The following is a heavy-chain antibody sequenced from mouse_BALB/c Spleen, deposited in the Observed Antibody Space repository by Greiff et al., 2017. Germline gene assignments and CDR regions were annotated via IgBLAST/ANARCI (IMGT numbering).Heavy chain of an antibody. CDR2: ISTYYGDA. CDR1: GYTFTDYA. Sequence: VKLVESGAELVRPGVSVKISCKGSGYTFTDYAMHWVKQSHAKSLEWIGVISTYYGDASYNQKFKGKATMTVDKSSSTAYMELARLTSEDSAIYYCARRDSLDYWGQGTTLTVSS. J-gene: IGHJ2*01. V-gene: IGHV1S137*01. CDR3: ARRDSLDY.